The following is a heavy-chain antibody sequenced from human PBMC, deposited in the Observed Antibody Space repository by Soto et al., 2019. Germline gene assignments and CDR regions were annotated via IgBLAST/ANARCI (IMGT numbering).Heavy chain of an antibody. Sequence: QVHLVQSGAEVKKPGASVKVSCKGSGYAFTTYGITWVRQAPGQGLEWMGWISAHNGNTNYAQKLQGRVTVTRDTSTRTAYRELRSLRSDVTAVYYCAGGRYGDYWGPGALVTVSS. CDR2: ISAHNGNT. D-gene: IGHD1-1*01. J-gene: IGHJ4*02. CDR3: AGGRYGDY. CDR1: GYAFTTYG. V-gene: IGHV1-18*01.